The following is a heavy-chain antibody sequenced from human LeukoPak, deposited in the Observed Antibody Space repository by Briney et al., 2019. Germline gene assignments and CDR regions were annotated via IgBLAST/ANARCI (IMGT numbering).Heavy chain of an antibody. Sequence: SETLSLTCTVSGGSISNYYWSWIRQPPGKGLEWIGYIYYYSGSTNYNPSLKSRVTISVDTSKNQFSLKLTSVTAADTAVYYCARIISYYFDYWGQGTPVTVSS. CDR2: IYYYSGST. V-gene: IGHV4-59*08. J-gene: IGHJ4*02. CDR3: ARIISYYFDY. D-gene: IGHD3-10*01. CDR1: GGSISNYY.